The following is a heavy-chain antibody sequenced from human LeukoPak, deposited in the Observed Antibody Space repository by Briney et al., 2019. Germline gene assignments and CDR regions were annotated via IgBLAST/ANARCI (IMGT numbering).Heavy chain of an antibody. CDR2: ISHSGST. CDR1: GGSISNYC. V-gene: IGHV4-59*01. D-gene: IGHD6-13*01. Sequence: SETLSLTCTVSGGSISNYCWSWIRQPPGKELEWIAYISHSGSTDDNPSLKSRATISVDTSKHQFSLRLSSVTAADTAVYFCARHSSIWYPFDKWGQGTLVTVSS. CDR3: ARHSSIWYPFDK. J-gene: IGHJ4*02.